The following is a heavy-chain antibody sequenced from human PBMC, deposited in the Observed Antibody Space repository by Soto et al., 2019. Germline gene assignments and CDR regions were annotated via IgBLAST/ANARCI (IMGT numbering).Heavy chain of an antibody. CDR3: DRALMPLTNDWYFDL. CDR1: GGSISGGVHS. Sequence: QVQLQESGPGLVKPSETLSLTCTVSGGSISGGVHSWSWIRQPPGKGLEWIGHIFESGSTYYKPSRKSRLTKPVDTSKTQFSLRLSSVTAADTAVYCCDRALMPLTNDWYFDLWGRGTLVTVSS. CDR2: IFESGST. J-gene: IGHJ2*01. V-gene: IGHV4-30-4*01. D-gene: IGHD2-8*01.